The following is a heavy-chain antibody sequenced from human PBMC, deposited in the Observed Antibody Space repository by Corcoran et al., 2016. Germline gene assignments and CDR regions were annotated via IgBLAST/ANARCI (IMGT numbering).Heavy chain of an antibody. D-gene: IGHD2-2*01. V-gene: IGHV3-33*01. CDR2: IWYDGSNK. J-gene: IGHJ6*02. Sequence: QVQLVESGGGVVQPGRSLRLSCAASGFTFSSYGMHWVRQAPGKGLEWVAVIWYDGSNKYYADSVKGRFTFSRDNSKNTMYLQMNSLGAEDTAVYYWGRDEGSCSSTSCYFDYYYGMDDWGQGTTVTV. CDR3: GRDEGSCSSTSCYFDYYYGMDD. CDR1: GFTFSSYG.